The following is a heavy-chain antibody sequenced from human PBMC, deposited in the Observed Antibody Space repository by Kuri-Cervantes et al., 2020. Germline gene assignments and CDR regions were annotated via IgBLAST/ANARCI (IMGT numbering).Heavy chain of an antibody. V-gene: IGHV3-21*01. CDR1: GFTFSSYG. CDR2: ISSSSSYI. D-gene: IGHD4-17*01. Sequence: GGSLRLSCAASGFTFSSYGMHWVRQAPGKGLEWVSSISSSSSYIYYADSVKGRFTISRDNAKNSLYLQMNSLRAEDTAVYYCARDDMTTVTTEDYWGQGTLVTVSS. J-gene: IGHJ4*02. CDR3: ARDDMTTVTTEDY.